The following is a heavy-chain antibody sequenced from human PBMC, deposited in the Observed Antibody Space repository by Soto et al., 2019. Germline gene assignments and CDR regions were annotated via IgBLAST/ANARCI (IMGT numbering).Heavy chain of an antibody. CDR1: GGAFGGYA. CDR3: AKCDTNLRPYNWFDP. J-gene: IGHJ5*02. V-gene: IGHV1-69*01. CDR2: IIPIFWIP. D-gene: IGHD2-2*01. Sequence: QVQLVQSGAEMKKPGSSVKVSCKASGGAFGGYAISWLRQAPGQGLEWMGGIIPIFWIPKYAQKFQGRVSITADESTSTAYMELSNLRSDDTAIYYCAKCDTNLRPYNWFDPWGQGTLVTVSS.